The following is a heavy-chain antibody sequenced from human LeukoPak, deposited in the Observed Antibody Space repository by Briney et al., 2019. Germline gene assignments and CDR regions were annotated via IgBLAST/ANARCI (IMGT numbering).Heavy chain of an antibody. CDR3: ARASDPWLQLT. V-gene: IGHV3-7*05. D-gene: IGHD5-24*01. Sequence: GGSLRLSCAASGFTFSNYWMIWVRQAPGEGLEWVGNIKQDGSDKRYADSVRGRFRISRDNAQTSLYLQMNSLRAEDTAVYYCARASDPWLQLTWGQGTLVTVSS. CDR2: IKQDGSDK. CDR1: GFTFSNYW. J-gene: IGHJ5*02.